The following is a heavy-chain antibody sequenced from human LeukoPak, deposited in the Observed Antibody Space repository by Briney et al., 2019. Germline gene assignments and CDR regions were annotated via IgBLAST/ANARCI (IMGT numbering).Heavy chain of an antibody. V-gene: IGHV4-34*01. CDR1: CASFTGYY. Sequence: SETLSLTCDVYCASFTGYYWSWIRQSPGKGLEWIGEMNQRGSMNYNPSLKSRVTISVDRSKNQFSLKLSSVTAADTAVYYCARELELRYWGQGTLVTVSS. CDR3: ARELELRY. CDR2: MNQRGSM. J-gene: IGHJ4*02. D-gene: IGHD1-7*01.